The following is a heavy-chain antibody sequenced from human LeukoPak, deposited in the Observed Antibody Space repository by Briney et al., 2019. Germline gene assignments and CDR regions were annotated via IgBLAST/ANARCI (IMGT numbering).Heavy chain of an antibody. J-gene: IGHJ3*02. CDR2: ISYDGSNK. D-gene: IGHD2-21*01. Sequence: GGSLRLSCAASGFTFSSYAMHWVRQAPGKGLEWVAVISYDGSNKYYADSVKGRFTISRDNSKNTLYLQMNSLRAEDTAVYYCLTIVETDLDAFDIWGQGTKVTVSS. CDR3: LTIVETDLDAFDI. CDR1: GFTFSSYA. V-gene: IGHV3-30-3*01.